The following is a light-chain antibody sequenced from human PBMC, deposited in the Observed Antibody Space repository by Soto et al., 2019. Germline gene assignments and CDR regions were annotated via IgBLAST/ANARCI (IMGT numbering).Light chain of an antibody. J-gene: IGKJ2*01. CDR2: GAS. V-gene: IGKV3-20*01. Sequence: IVLTQSPGTLSLSPGERATLSCRASHSVSSSYLAWYQQKPGQAPRLLIYGASSRATGIPDRFSGSGSGTDFPLTICRLEPEDFAAYYCQQYRGPAPYTFGQGTKLEIK. CDR3: QQYRGPAPYT. CDR1: HSVSSSY.